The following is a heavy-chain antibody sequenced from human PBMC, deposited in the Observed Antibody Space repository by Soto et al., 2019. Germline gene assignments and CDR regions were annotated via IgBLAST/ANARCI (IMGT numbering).Heavy chain of an antibody. Sequence: SETLSLSCSVSGCSISTGGYYWNWIRQHPGRGLDWIGYISDSGTTYYNPSLKSRVTIAVDTSKNQFSLKLNSVTAADTAVYYCARGRRGNYGYRWLEPWGQGTLVTVSS. CDR2: ISDSGTT. CDR1: GCSISTGGYY. J-gene: IGHJ5*02. CDR3: ARGRRGNYGYRWLEP. V-gene: IGHV4-31*03. D-gene: IGHD5-18*01.